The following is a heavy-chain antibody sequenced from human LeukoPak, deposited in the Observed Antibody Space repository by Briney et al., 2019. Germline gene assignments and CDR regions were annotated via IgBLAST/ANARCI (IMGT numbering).Heavy chain of an antibody. D-gene: IGHD2/OR15-2a*01. CDR2: ISYDGSNK. J-gene: IGHJ5*02. CDR3: ARDPPNT. V-gene: IGHV3-30*03. CDR1: GFAFSSYG. Sequence: GRSLRLSCAASGFAFSSYGMHWVRQAPGKGLEWVAVISYDGSNKYYADSVKGRFTISRDNSKNTLYLQMNSLRAEDTAVYYCARDPPNTWGQGTLVTVSS.